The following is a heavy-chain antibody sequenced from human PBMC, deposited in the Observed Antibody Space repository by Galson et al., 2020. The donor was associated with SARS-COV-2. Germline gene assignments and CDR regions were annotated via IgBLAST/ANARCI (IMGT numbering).Heavy chain of an antibody. CDR3: VRQYGSGTWAFDN. V-gene: IGHV4-39*01. Sequence: SETLSLTCTVSGGSISSYNYYWGWIRQPPGKGLEWIGTIYYNGYTYYNPSLKSRVTISVDTSKNQFSLKLSSVTAADTAAYYCVRQYGSGTWAFDNWGQGTMVTVSS. D-gene: IGHD3-10*01. J-gene: IGHJ3*02. CDR1: GGSISSYNYY. CDR2: IYYNGYT.